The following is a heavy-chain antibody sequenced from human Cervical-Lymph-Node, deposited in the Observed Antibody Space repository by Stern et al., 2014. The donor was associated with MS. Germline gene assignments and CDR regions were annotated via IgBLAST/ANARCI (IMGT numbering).Heavy chain of an antibody. J-gene: IGHJ4*02. CDR1: GYTFTDYG. Sequence: VQLVESGGGVKKPGASVKVSCKTSGYTFTDYGVTWVRLAPGQGLEWMGWISGHNGVTNDARKFQDRVNITTDTSTNTAYLELRSLRADDTAIYYCARDRANYGVFDYWGQGSRVTVSA. D-gene: IGHD4-17*01. CDR2: ISGHNGVT. V-gene: IGHV1-18*01. CDR3: ARDRANYGVFDY.